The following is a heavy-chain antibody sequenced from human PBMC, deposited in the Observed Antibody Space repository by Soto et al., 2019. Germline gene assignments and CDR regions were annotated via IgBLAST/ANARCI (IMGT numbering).Heavy chain of an antibody. CDR2: ISSSSSYI. J-gene: IGHJ4*02. CDR3: ARDPDPAAPSFDY. V-gene: IGHV3-21*01. Sequence: GGSMRLYYAASGFTFRSYSMNWVRQTQGKGLGWVSSISSSSSYIYYADSVKGRFTISRDFAKNSLYLQMNSLRAEDTAVYYCARDPDPAAPSFDYWGQGTLVTVSS. D-gene: IGHD2-15*01. CDR1: GFTFRSYS.